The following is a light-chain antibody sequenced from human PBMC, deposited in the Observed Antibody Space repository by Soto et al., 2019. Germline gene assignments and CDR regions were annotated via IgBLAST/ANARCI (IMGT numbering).Light chain of an antibody. Sequence: DIQMTQSPSSLSASLGDRVIITCRASQSISTYFNWYQQKSGKAPKLLIYAASSLQSGVPSRFSGSGSGTDFTLTISSLRPEDFATYYCQQSYGTPPWTFGQGTKVEIK. V-gene: IGKV1-39*01. CDR1: QSISTY. J-gene: IGKJ1*01. CDR2: AAS. CDR3: QQSYGTPPWT.